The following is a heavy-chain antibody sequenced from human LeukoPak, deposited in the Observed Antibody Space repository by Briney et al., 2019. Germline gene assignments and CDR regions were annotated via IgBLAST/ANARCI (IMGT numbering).Heavy chain of an antibody. CDR1: GGTFSSYA. Sequence: SVKVSCKASGGTFSSYAISWVRQAPGQGLEWMGGIIPIFGTANYAQKFQGRVTITADESTSTAYMELSSLRSEDTAVYYCAQNWGSYSSTSCYIGFWFDPWGQGTLVTVSS. CDR2: IIPIFGTA. D-gene: IGHD2-2*02. V-gene: IGHV1-69*01. CDR3: AQNWGSYSSTSCYIGFWFDP. J-gene: IGHJ5*02.